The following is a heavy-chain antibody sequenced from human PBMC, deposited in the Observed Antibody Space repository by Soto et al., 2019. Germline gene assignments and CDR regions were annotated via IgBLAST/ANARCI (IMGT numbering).Heavy chain of an antibody. V-gene: IGHV4-31*03. CDR3: AGSRFGELFPNLDY. CDR2: IYYSGST. D-gene: IGHD3-10*01. CDR1: GGSISSGGYY. J-gene: IGHJ4*02. Sequence: QVQLQESGPGLVKPSQTLSLTCTVSGGSISSGGYYWSWIRQHPGKGLERIGYIYYSGSTYYNPSLKSRVTISVDTSKNQFSLKLSSVTAADTAVYYCAGSRFGELFPNLDYWVQGTLVIVSS.